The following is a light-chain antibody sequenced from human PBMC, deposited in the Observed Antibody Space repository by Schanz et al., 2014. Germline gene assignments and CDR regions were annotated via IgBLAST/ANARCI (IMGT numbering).Light chain of an antibody. CDR2: DVS. J-gene: IGLJ2*01. CDR1: SSDVGVYDY. V-gene: IGLV2-14*03. CDR3: SSYTSSSTLL. Sequence: QSALTQPASVSGSPGQSITISCTGTSSDVGVYDYVSWFQHHPGKAPKVVISDVSNRPSGVSSRFSGSKSGNTASLTISGLLAEDEADYYCSSYTSSSTLLFGGGTKLTVL.